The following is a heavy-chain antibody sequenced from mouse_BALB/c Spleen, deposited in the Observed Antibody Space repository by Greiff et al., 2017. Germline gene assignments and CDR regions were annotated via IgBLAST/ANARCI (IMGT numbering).Heavy chain of an antibody. J-gene: IGHJ3*01. CDR3: NAEGTGPWFAY. CDR2: IDPENGDT. D-gene: IGHD2-14*01. Sequence: VHVKQSGAELVRSGASVKLSCTASGFNIKDYYMHWVKQRPEQGLEWIGWIDPENGDTEYAPKFQGKATMTADTSSNTAYLQLSSLTSEDTAVYYCNAEGTGPWFAYWGQGTLVTVSA. V-gene: IGHV14-4*02. CDR1: GFNIKDYY.